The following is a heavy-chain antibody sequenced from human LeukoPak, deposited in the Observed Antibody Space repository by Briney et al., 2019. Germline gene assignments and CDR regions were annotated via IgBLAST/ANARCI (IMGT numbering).Heavy chain of an antibody. CDR1: GGSVSSDY. D-gene: IGHD3-10*01. Sequence: SETLSLTCTVSGGSVSSDYWSWTRQPPGKGLEWIGYIYYSGSTNYNPSLKSRVTISVDTSKNQFSLKLTSVTAADTAVYYCARGGSWFDPWGQGTLVTVSS. J-gene: IGHJ5*02. V-gene: IGHV4-59*02. CDR2: IYYSGST. CDR3: ARGGSWFDP.